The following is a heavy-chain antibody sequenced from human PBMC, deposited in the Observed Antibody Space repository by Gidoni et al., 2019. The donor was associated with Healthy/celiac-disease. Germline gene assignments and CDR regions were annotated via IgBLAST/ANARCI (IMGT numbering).Heavy chain of an antibody. Sequence: QLQLQESGPGLVKPSETLSLTCPVSGGSISSSSYYWGWIRQPPGKGLEWIASIYYSGSTYYNPSLKSRVTISVDTSKNQFSLKLSSVTAADTAVYYCARHPARIAVAGTIKPISYFDYWGQGTLVTVSS. CDR1: GGSISSSSYY. CDR2: IYYSGST. D-gene: IGHD6-19*01. J-gene: IGHJ4*02. V-gene: IGHV4-39*01. CDR3: ARHPARIAVAGTIKPISYFDY.